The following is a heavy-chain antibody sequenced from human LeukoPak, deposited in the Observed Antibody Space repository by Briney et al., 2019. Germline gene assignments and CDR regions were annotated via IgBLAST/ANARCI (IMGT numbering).Heavy chain of an antibody. CDR2: IYRGGTI. Sequence: SETLSLTCSVSGGSISDYYWSWIRLPPGKGLEWIGYIYRGGTINYNPSLKSRVTMSLDTSKNQISLMLNSETAADTAVYYCARHWLEATKTYSYWFDPWGQGTLVTVSS. V-gene: IGHV4-4*09. CDR1: GGSISDYY. D-gene: IGHD2-21*01. CDR3: ARHWLEATKTYSYWFDP. J-gene: IGHJ5*02.